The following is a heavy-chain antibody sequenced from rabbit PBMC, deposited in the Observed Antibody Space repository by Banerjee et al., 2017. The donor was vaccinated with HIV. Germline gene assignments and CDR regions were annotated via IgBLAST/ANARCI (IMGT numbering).Heavy chain of an antibody. CDR2: IDPVFGST. D-gene: IGHD7-1*01. V-gene: IGHV1S39*01. CDR1: GFDFSSYG. CDR3: ARGYHGYAGWGL. Sequence: QEQLVESGGGLVQPGGSLKLSCKASGFDFSSYGVSWVRQAPGKGLEWIGYIDPVFGSTIYATWAKGRFTISKTSSTTVTLQMTSLTAADTATHFCARGYHGYAGWGLWGQGTLVTVS. J-gene: IGHJ3*01.